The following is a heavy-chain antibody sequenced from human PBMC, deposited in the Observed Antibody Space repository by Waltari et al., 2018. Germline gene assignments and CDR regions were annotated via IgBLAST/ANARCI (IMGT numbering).Heavy chain of an antibody. Sequence: QVQLVQSGDEVKKPGSSVKVCCKASGRPFSSEAISGVRAAHGQGLEWMGGIIPIFGTANYAQKYQGRVTITADESTSTAYMELSSLRSEDTAVYYCARGYCSGGSCYPGDYWGQGTLVTVSS. CDR3: ARGYCSGGSCYPGDY. J-gene: IGHJ4*02. V-gene: IGHV1-69*01. D-gene: IGHD2-15*01. CDR1: GRPFSSEA. CDR2: IIPIFGTA.